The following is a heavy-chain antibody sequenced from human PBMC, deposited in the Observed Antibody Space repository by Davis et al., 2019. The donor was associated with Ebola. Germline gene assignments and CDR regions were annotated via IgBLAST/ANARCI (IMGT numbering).Heavy chain of an antibody. V-gene: IGHV4-34*01. CDR2: INHSGST. D-gene: IGHD2-15*01. CDR1: GGSFSGYY. Sequence: SETLSLTCAVYGGSFSGYYWSWIRQPPGKGLEWIGEINHSGSTNYNPSLKSRVSISVDTSKNQFSLKLSSVTAADTAVYYCARDRGYCSGGSCYIPYYYYGMDVWGQGTTVTVSS. J-gene: IGHJ6*02. CDR3: ARDRGYCSGGSCYIPYYYYGMDV.